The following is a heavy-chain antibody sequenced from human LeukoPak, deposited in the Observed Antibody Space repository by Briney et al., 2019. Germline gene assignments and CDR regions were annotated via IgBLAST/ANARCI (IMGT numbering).Heavy chain of an antibody. V-gene: IGHV4-31*03. CDR2: IYYSGTT. D-gene: IGHD5-18*01. Sequence: PSETLSLTCTVSGCSISSGGYYWSWTRQHQGKGLEWTGNIYYSGTTYFNPSIKSRVTISVDTSKNQLSLKLSSVTAADTAVYYCARDTPEDTAMVTNYYYGMDVWGQGTTVTVSS. J-gene: IGHJ6*02. CDR1: GCSISSGGYY. CDR3: ARDTPEDTAMVTNYYYGMDV.